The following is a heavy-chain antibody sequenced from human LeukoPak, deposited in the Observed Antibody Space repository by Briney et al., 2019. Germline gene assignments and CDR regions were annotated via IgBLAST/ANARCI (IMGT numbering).Heavy chain of an antibody. CDR2: IYYSGST. Sequence: SETLSLTCTVSGGSISSGSYYWGWIRQPPGKGLEWIGSIYYSGSTYHNPSLKSRVTISVDTSKNQFSLKLSSVTAADTAVYYCARHGYSSSFLDYWGQGTLVTVSS. V-gene: IGHV4-39*01. CDR1: GGSISSGSYY. CDR3: ARHGYSSSFLDY. D-gene: IGHD6-13*01. J-gene: IGHJ4*02.